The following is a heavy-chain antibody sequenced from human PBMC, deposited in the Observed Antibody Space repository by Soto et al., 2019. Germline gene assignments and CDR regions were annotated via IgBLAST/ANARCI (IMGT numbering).Heavy chain of an antibody. CDR1: GFTFSSYS. J-gene: IGHJ4*02. Sequence: EVQLVESGGGLVQPGGSLRLSCAAYGFTFSSYSMNWVRQAPGKGLEWVSYISSSSSTIYYADSVKGRFTISRDNAKNSLYLQMNSLRAEDTAVYYCARGHYDFWSGYSPFDYWGQGTLVTVSS. V-gene: IGHV3-48*01. D-gene: IGHD3-3*01. CDR2: ISSSSSTI. CDR3: ARGHYDFWSGYSPFDY.